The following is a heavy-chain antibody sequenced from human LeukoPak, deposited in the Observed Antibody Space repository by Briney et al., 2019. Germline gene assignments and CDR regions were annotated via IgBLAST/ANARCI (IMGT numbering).Heavy chain of an antibody. CDR3: YSGSYPDAFDI. CDR1: GFTFSSYE. Sequence: GGSLRLSCAASGFTFSSYEMNWVRQAPGKGLEWVSYISSSGSTIYYADSVKGRFTISRDNAKNSLYLQMNSLRAEDTAVYYCYSGSYPDAFDIWGQGTMVTVSS. D-gene: IGHD1-26*01. J-gene: IGHJ3*02. CDR2: ISSSGSTI. V-gene: IGHV3-48*03.